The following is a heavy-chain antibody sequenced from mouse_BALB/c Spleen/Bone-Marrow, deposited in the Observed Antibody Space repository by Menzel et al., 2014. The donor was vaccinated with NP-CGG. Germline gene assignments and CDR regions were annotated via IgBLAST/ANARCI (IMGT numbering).Heavy chain of an antibody. CDR3: AYWDLAY. CDR1: GYTFTSYT. CDR2: INPSSGYT. V-gene: IGHV1-4*02. D-gene: IGHD4-1*01. J-gene: IGHJ3*01. Sequence: VQLQQSAAELARPGASVKMSCKASGYTFTSYTMHWVKQRPGQGLEWIGYINPSSGYTEYNQKFKDKTTLTADKSSGTAYMQLSSLTSEDSAVYYCAYWDLAYWGQGTLVTVSA.